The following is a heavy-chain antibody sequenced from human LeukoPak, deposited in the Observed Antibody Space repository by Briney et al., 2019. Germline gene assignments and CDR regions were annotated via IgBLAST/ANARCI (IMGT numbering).Heavy chain of an antibody. CDR2: INPNSGGT. CDR1: GYTFTGYY. Sequence: ASVKVSCKACGYTFTGYYMHWVRQVPGQGLEWMGWINPNSGGTNYAQKFQGRVTMTRDTSISTAYMELSRLGSDDTAVYYCARDGKWELPADFDYWGQGTLVTVSS. D-gene: IGHD1-26*01. J-gene: IGHJ4*02. V-gene: IGHV1-2*02. CDR3: ARDGKWELPADFDY.